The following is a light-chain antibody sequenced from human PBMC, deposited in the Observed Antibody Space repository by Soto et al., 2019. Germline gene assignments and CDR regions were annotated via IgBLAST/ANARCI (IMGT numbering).Light chain of an antibody. CDR1: SSDVGIYNY. Sequence: QSALTQPPSASGSPGQSVTISCTGTSSDVGIYNYVSWYQQHPGKAPKLLIYEVSKRPSGVPDRFSGSKSGNTASLTVSGLQAADEADYYCTSDAGSNKLVFGGGTKVTVL. V-gene: IGLV2-8*01. CDR2: EVS. CDR3: TSDAGSNKLV. J-gene: IGLJ2*01.